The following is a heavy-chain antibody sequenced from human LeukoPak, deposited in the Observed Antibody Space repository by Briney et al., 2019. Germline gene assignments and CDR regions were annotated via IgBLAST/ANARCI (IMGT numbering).Heavy chain of an antibody. Sequence: PGGSLRLSCAASGFTFSDYYMNWIRQAPGKGLEWISYISGSGNTIYHADSVKGRFTISRDNAKNSLFLQMNSLRADDTAVYYCARELEQQMVLGRFDPWGQGTLVIVSS. J-gene: IGHJ5*02. D-gene: IGHD6-13*01. CDR1: GFTFSDYY. CDR3: ARELEQQMVLGRFDP. V-gene: IGHV3-11*01. CDR2: ISGSGNTI.